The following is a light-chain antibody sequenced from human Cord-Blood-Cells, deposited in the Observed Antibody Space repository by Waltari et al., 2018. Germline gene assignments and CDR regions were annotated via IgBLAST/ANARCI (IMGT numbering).Light chain of an antibody. V-gene: IGKV4-1*01. CDR2: WAS. CDR3: QQYYSTPLT. J-gene: IGKJ4*01. CDR1: QSVLYSSNNKNY. Sequence: DIVMTQSPDSLAASLGERATINCKSSQSVLYSSNNKNYLAWYQQKPGQPPKLRISWASTRESGVPDRCSGSWSETAFTFSVGSLQAEDVAVYYCQQYYSTPLTFGGGTKVEIK.